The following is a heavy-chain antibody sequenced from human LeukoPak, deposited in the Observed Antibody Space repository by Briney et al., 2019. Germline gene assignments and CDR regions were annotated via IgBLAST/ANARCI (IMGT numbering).Heavy chain of an antibody. D-gene: IGHD6-19*01. CDR1: GDSVSRNLAA. J-gene: IGHJ4*02. CDR3: TRTSSVPDC. Sequence: SQTLSHTRAISGDSVSRNLAAWDWITESPSRGVEWLGRTYYRSKWYNDYSASVKSRITIKPDTCKNQFSLQLNSVTPEDTAVYYCTRTSSVPDCWGQGTLVTVSS. V-gene: IGHV6-1*01. CDR2: TYYRSKWYN.